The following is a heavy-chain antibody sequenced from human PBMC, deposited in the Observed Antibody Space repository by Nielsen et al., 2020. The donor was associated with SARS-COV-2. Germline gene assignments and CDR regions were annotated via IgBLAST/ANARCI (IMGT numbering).Heavy chain of an antibody. CDR2: AHYSGST. J-gene: IGHJ4*02. Sequence: SETLSLTCTVSGGSISNYYWSWIRQPPGKGLEWIGYAHYSGSTNYNPSLKSRVTISVDTSKNQFSLKLSSVTAADTAVYYCARAAGWGWLQAIPPEFDYWGQGTLVTVSS. D-gene: IGHD5-24*01. CDR3: ARAAGWGWLQAIPPEFDY. CDR1: GGSISNYY. V-gene: IGHV4-59*01.